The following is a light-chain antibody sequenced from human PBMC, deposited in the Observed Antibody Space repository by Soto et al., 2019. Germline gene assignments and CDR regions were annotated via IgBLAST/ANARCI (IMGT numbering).Light chain of an antibody. CDR1: QSVLYTSNNKNY. CDR3: QQYYSNRIP. Sequence: IVMTQSPDSLAVSLGERATINCKSSQSVLYTSNNKNYLAWYQQNPGQPPKLLIYWASTRESGVPDRFSGRGSGTDFNLTISSLQAEDVAVYYCQQYYSNRIPFGQGTRLEIK. V-gene: IGKV4-1*01. J-gene: IGKJ5*01. CDR2: WAS.